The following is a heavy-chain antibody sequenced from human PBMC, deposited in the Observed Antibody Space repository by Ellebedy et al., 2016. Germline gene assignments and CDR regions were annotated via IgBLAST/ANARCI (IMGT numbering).Heavy chain of an antibody. V-gene: IGHV3-11*01. CDR2: ISSSGSTI. Sequence: GGSLRLSCAASGFTFSDYYMSWIRQAPGKGLEWVSYISSSGSTIYYADSVKVRFTIPRDNAKNSLYLQMNSLRAEDTAVYYCARAAAVAGLHWFDPWGQGTLVTVSS. CDR1: GFTFSDYY. CDR3: ARAAAVAGLHWFDP. J-gene: IGHJ5*02. D-gene: IGHD6-19*01.